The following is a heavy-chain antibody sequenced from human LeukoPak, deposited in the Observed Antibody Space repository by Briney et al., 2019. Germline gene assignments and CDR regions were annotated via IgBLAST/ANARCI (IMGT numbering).Heavy chain of an antibody. CDR3: ARDLFIQPAFDY. CDR1: GFTFSSYW. J-gene: IGHJ4*02. CDR2: INSDGSST. D-gene: IGHD5-18*01. V-gene: IGHV3-74*01. Sequence: GGSLRLSCAASGFTFSSYWMHWVRQAPGKGLVLVSRINSDGSSTSYADSVKGRFTISRDNAKNTLYLQMNSLRAGDTAVYYCARDLFIQPAFDYWGQGTLVTVSS.